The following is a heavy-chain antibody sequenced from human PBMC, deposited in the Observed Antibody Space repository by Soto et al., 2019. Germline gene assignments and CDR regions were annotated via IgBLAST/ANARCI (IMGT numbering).Heavy chain of an antibody. Sequence: PSDTLSLTCTVSGGSTSSYYWSWIRQPPGKGLEWIGYIYDSGSTNYNPSLKSRVTISVDTSKNHFSLELSSVTAADTAVYYCARLDIVVVPTARQGGVGGYTGFAPGGRGTLVTVPQ. CDR1: GGSTSSYY. D-gene: IGHD2-2*03. V-gene: IGHV4-59*08. CDR2: IYDSGST. CDR3: ARLDIVVVPTARQGGVGGYTGFAP. J-gene: IGHJ5*02.